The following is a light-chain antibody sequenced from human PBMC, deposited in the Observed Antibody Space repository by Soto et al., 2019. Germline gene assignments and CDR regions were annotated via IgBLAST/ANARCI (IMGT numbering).Light chain of an antibody. J-gene: IGLJ2*01. V-gene: IGLV4-69*01. CDR3: QTSGTGTVI. CDR2: LNSDGSH. Sequence: QPVLTQSPSASASLGASVKLTCVLSSGHSKYAVAWHQQQPEKGPRYLMRLNSDGSHNTGDGIPDRFSGSSSGTERYLTISRLQSEDGADYYCQTSGTGTVIFGGGTKVTVL. CDR1: SGHSKYA.